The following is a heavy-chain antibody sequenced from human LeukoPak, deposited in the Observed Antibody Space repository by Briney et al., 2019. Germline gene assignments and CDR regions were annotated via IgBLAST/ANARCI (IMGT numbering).Heavy chain of an antibody. V-gene: IGHV3-33*01. CDR3: ARDDRVIAAANLGY. D-gene: IGHD6-13*01. J-gene: IGHJ4*02. CDR1: GFTFSSYG. Sequence: GGSLRLSCAASGFTFSSYGMHWVRQAPGKGLEWVAVIWYDGSNKYYADSVKGRFTISRDNAKNSLYLQMNSLRAEDTAVYYCARDDRVIAAANLGYWGQGTLVTVSS. CDR2: IWYDGSNK.